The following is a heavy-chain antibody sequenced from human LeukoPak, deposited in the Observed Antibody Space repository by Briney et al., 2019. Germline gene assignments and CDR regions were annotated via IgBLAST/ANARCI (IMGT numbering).Heavy chain of an antibody. CDR1: GGSISSSSYY. CDR3: ARDNYYDSSGVFDY. CDR2: IYYSGGT. J-gene: IGHJ4*02. D-gene: IGHD3-22*01. V-gene: IGHV4-39*07. Sequence: KASETLSLTCTVSGGSISSSSYYWGWIRQPPGKGLEWIGSIYYSGGTYYNPSLKSRVTISVDTSKNQFSLKLSSVTAADTAVYYCARDNYYDSSGVFDYWGQGTLVTVSS.